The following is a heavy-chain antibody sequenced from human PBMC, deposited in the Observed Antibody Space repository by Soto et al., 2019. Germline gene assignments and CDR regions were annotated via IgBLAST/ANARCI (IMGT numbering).Heavy chain of an antibody. V-gene: IGHV4-59*01. J-gene: IGHJ6*02. D-gene: IGHD6-13*01. CDR1: GGSISSYY. CDR2: IYYSGST. CDR3: ARTLYSSSWSQYYYYYGMDV. Sequence: SETLSLTCTVSGGSISSYYWSWIRQPPEKGLEWIGYIYYSGSTNYNPSLKSRVTISVDTSKNQFSLKLSSVTAADTAVYYCARTLYSSSWSQYYYYYGMDVWGQGTTVTVSS.